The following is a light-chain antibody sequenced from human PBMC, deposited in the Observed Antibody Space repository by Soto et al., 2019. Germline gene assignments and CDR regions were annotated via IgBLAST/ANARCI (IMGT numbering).Light chain of an antibody. J-gene: IGKJ2*01. Sequence: EIVMTQSPATLSVSPGGSATLSCRASQHVSSNFAWYRQKPGQAPTLRIYRASTRSTGIPARFSGSGSGTEFTLTISSLQSEDFAVYYCQQYNNWPYTFGQGTKLEIK. V-gene: IGKV3-15*01. CDR1: QHVSSN. CDR3: QQYNNWPYT. CDR2: RAS.